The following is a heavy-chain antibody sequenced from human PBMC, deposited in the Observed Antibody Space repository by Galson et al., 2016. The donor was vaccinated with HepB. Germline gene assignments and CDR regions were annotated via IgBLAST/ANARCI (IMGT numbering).Heavy chain of an antibody. CDR3: ARHFSGSY. J-gene: IGHJ4*02. V-gene: IGHV3-74*01. Sequence: SLRLSCAASGFTFSKYAMTWVRQAPGKGLVWVSRINRDESSTSYADYVKGRFTISRDNSKNALHLQMNSLRAEDTAMYFCARHFSGSYLGQGTLVTVSS. CDR1: GFTFSKYA. D-gene: IGHD3-22*01. CDR2: INRDESST.